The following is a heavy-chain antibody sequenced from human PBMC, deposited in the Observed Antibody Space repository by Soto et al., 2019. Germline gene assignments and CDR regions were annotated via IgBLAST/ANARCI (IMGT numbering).Heavy chain of an antibody. CDR1: GYTFTSYY. CDR2: INPSGGST. CDR3: AREASKGNYYYYVDV. J-gene: IGHJ6*03. Sequence: ASVKVSCKASGYTFTSYYMHWVRQAPGQGLEWMGIINPSGGSTSYAQKFQGRVTMTRDTSTSTVYMELSSLRSEDTAVYYCAREASKGNYYYYVDVWGKGTTVTVSS. V-gene: IGHV1-46*03.